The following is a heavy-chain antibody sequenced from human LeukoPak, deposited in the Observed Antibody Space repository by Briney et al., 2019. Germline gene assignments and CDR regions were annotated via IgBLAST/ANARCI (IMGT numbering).Heavy chain of an antibody. D-gene: IGHD2-15*01. CDR3: AREWGYCSGGSCYSSGFDP. Sequence: PGGSLRLSCAASGFTFSSYWMHWVRQAPGKGLVWVSRINSDGSSTSYADSVKGRFTISRDNAKNTLYLQMNSLRAEDTAVYYCAREWGYCSGGSCYSSGFDPWGQGTLVTVSS. CDR1: GFTFSSYW. V-gene: IGHV3-74*01. CDR2: INSDGSST. J-gene: IGHJ5*02.